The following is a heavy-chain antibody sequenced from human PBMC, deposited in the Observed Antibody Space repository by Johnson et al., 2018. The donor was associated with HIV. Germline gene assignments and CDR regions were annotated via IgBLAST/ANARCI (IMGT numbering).Heavy chain of an antibody. CDR1: GFTFSSYA. Sequence: QVQLLESGGGLVQPGGSLRLSCAASGFTFSSYAMHWVRQAPGKGLEWVAVISYDGSNKYYADSVKGRFTISRDNSKNTLYLQMNSLRAEDTAVYYCARDMGGVVKGARAFDIWGQGTMVTVSS. CDR2: ISYDGSNK. J-gene: IGHJ3*02. CDR3: ARDMGGVVKGARAFDI. V-gene: IGHV3-30*04. D-gene: IGHD3-10*01.